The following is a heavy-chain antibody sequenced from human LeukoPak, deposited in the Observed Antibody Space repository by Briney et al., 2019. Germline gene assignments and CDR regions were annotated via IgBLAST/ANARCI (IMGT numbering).Heavy chain of an antibody. CDR1: GFTFSNYE. V-gene: IGHV3-48*03. CDR3: ARGLASSNWPHWFDP. CDR2: ISSIDSTT. Sequence: PGGSLRLSCAAAGFTFSNYEMNWVSQAPGKGLEWVSYISSIDSTTYYADSVQGRFTISRDSAKSSLYLQMNSLRVEDTAVYHCARGLASSNWPHWFDPWGQGTLVSVSS. J-gene: IGHJ5*02. D-gene: IGHD6-13*01.